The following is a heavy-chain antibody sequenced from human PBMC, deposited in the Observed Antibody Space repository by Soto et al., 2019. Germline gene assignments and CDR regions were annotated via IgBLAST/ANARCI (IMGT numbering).Heavy chain of an antibody. CDR2: ISGSGGST. CDR1: GFTFSIYA. V-gene: IGHV3-23*01. J-gene: IGHJ4*02. CDR3: AKFSGWFVPNYFDY. D-gene: IGHD6-19*01. Sequence: PGGSLRLSCAASGFTFSIYAMSWVRHAPGKGLEWVSAISGSGGSTYYADSVKGRFTISRDNSKNTLYLQMNSLRAEDTAVYYCAKFSGWFVPNYFDYWGQGTLVTVSS.